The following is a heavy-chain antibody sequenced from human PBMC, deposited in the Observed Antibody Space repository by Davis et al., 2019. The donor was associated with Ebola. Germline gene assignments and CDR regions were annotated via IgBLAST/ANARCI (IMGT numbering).Heavy chain of an antibody. CDR2: ISSSSSYI. J-gene: IGHJ4*02. V-gene: IGHV3-21*01. CDR3: ARELVRPGPPYYDFWSGYLGY. CDR1: GFTFSSYS. Sequence: PGGSLRLSCAAPGFTFSSYSMNWVRQAPGKGLEWVSSISSSSSYIYYADSVKGRFTISRDNAKNSLYLQMNSLRAEDTAVYYCARELVRPGPPYYDFWSGYLGYWGQGTLVTVSS. D-gene: IGHD3-3*01.